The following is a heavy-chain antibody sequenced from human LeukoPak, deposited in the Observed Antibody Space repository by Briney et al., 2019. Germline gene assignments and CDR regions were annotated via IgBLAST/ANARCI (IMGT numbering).Heavy chain of an antibody. D-gene: IGHD5-18*01. J-gene: IGHJ4*02. Sequence: SGPTLVNPTQTLTLTCTFSGFSLSTSGVGVGWIRQPPGKALEWLALIYWNDDKRYSPSLKSRLTITKDTSKNQVVLTMTNMDPVDTATYYCAHGTPGYRYGYWAFDYWGQGTLVTVSS. CDR3: AHGTPGYRYGYWAFDY. CDR2: IYWNDDK. V-gene: IGHV2-5*01. CDR1: GFSLSTSGVG.